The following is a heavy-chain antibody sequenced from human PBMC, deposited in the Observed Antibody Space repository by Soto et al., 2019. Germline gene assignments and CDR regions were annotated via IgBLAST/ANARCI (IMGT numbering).Heavy chain of an antibody. CDR1: GFSFRSYA. D-gene: IGHD2-2*01. CDR2: MSSDGSDK. Sequence: QVQLVESGGGVVQPGRSLRLSCAASGFSFRSYAMHWVRQAPGKGLEWVAVMSSDGSDKDYADSVKGRFTISRDNSTNTLYLQMSSLRGEDTAVYYCARARLDAPALEYWGQGTLVTVAS. V-gene: IGHV3-30-3*01. J-gene: IGHJ4*02. CDR3: ARARLDAPALEY.